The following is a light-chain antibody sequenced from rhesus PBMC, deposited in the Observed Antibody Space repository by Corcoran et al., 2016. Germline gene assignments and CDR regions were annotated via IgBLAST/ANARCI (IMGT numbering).Light chain of an antibody. CDR2: AAS. J-gene: IGKJ1*01. V-gene: IGKV1-36*02. CDR3: LQGYSTPWT. CDR1: QGISDY. Sequence: DIQMTQSPSSLSASVGDRVTITCRASQGISDYLSWYQQKQGKAPKRLIDAASSLEIGVPSRFSGSGSGTEFTLTISSLQPEDFAADYCLQGYSTPWTFGQGTKVEIK.